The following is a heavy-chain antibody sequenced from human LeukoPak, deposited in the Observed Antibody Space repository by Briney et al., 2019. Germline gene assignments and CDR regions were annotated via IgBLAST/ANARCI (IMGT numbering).Heavy chain of an antibody. CDR1: GFTFSSYE. Sequence: QAGGSLRLSCAASGFTFSSYEMNWVRKAPGKGLEWVSYISSSGGTIYYADSVKGRFTISRDNAKNSLYLQMNSLRAEDTAVYYCAELGITMIGGVWGKGTTVTISS. CDR2: ISSSGGTI. CDR3: AELGITMIGGV. V-gene: IGHV3-48*03. J-gene: IGHJ6*04. D-gene: IGHD3-10*02.